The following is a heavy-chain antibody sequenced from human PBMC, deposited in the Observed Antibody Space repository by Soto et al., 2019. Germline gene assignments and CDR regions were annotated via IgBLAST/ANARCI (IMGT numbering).Heavy chain of an antibody. J-gene: IGHJ4*02. CDR2: IKQDGSEK. V-gene: IGHV3-7*05. CDR1: GFALSNYW. D-gene: IGHD7-27*01. Sequence: EVQLVESGGGLVQPGESLRLSCVASGFALSNYWINWVRQAPGKGLEWVANIKQDGSEKNYVDSVKGRFTISRDNARNSLYLQMNRLRAEDTAAYYCATETSTWGCWGQGTLVTVSS. CDR3: ATETSTWGC.